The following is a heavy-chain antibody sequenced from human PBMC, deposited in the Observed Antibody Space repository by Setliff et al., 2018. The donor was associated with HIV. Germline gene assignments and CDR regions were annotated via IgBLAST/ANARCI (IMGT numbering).Heavy chain of an antibody. Sequence: GASVKVSCKASGYTFTSDYIHWVRQAPGQGLEWMGIINPAGNPTSYAQKFQGRLTMTRDTSTNTVYMELSSLRSEDTAVYYCARSTVTTDYYYYMDVWGKGTTVTVSS. CDR1: GYTFTSDY. CDR2: INPAGNPT. V-gene: IGHV1-46*01. D-gene: IGHD4-17*01. J-gene: IGHJ6*03. CDR3: ARSTVTTDYYYYMDV.